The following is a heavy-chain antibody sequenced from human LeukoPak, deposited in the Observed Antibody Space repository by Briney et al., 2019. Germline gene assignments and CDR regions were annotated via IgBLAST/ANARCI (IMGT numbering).Heavy chain of an antibody. V-gene: IGHV1-69*13. D-gene: IGHD3-22*01. CDR2: IIPIFGTA. CDR1: GGTFSSYA. J-gene: IGHJ4*02. CDR3: ARTPAGGYHDSSGYYYY. Sequence: ASVKVSCKASGGTFSSYAISWVRQAPGQGLEWMGGIIPIFGTANYAQKFQGRVTITADESTSTAYMELSSLRSEDTAVYYCARTPAGGYHDSSGYYYYWGQGTLVTVSS.